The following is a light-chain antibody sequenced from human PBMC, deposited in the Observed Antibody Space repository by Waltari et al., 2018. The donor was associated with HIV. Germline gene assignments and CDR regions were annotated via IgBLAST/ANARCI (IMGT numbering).Light chain of an antibody. CDR1: QPIKTS. V-gene: IGKV1-12*01. Sequence: DIQMTQSPSSASASVGDRVTIACRASQPIKTSLAWYQQRPGRAPTLLVYRASVLQAGVPSRLNGSGSGIDFTLSIANLQPEDSAIYYCQQANSFPHTFGGGTRVE. CDR2: RAS. J-gene: IGKJ4*01. CDR3: QQANSFPHT.